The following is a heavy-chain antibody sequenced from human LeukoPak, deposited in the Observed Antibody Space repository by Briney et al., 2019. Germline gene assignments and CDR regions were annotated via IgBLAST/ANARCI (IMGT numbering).Heavy chain of an antibody. CDR2: IYYRGST. D-gene: IGHD3/OR15-3a*01. J-gene: IGHJ4*02. CDR3: ARDLDSYFDY. CDR1: GGSISSYY. Sequence: SETLSLTCTVSGGSISSYYWSWIRQPPGKGLEWIGYIYYRGSTNYNPSLKSRVTISVDTSKNQFSLKLSSVTAADTAVYYCARDLDSYFDYRGQGTLVTVSS. V-gene: IGHV4-59*01.